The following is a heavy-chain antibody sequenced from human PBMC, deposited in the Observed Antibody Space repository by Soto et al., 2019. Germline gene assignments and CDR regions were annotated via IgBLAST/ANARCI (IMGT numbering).Heavy chain of an antibody. V-gene: IGHV2-26*01. CDR2: IFSNDEK. Sequence: SCPTLVNPTETLTLTCTVSGFSLSNARMGVSWIRQPPGKALEWLAHIFSNDEKSYSTSLKSRLTISKDTSKSQVVLTMTNMENADTATYYCARILVLGIAAAGYYYGMDVWGQGTTVTVS. J-gene: IGHJ6*02. D-gene: IGHD6-13*01. CDR3: ARILVLGIAAAGYYYGMDV. CDR1: GFSLSNARMG.